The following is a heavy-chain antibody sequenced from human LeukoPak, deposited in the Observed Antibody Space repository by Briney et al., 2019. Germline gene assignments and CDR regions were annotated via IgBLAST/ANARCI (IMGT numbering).Heavy chain of an antibody. CDR2: ILHDGSNQ. J-gene: IGHJ4*02. CDR1: GFTFSGHA. V-gene: IGHV3-30*18. D-gene: IGHD3-9*01. Sequence: PGGSLRLSCAASGFTFSGHAMHWVRQAPGKGLEWVAVILHDGSNQYYADSVKGRFTISRDNSKNALYLQMNSLRAEDTAVYYCANRYYDILTGYQPFDYWGQGTLVTVSS. CDR3: ANRYYDILTGYQPFDY.